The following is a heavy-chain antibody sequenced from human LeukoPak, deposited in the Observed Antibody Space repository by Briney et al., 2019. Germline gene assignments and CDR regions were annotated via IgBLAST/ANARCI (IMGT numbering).Heavy chain of an antibody. CDR1: GGSISSYY. Sequence: PSETLSLTCTVSGGSISSYYWSWIRQPAGKGLEWIGRIYTSGSTNYNPSLKSRVTMSVDTSKNQFSLKLSSVTAADTAVYYCARGYDFWSGRYYFDYWGQGTLVTVSS. V-gene: IGHV4-4*07. J-gene: IGHJ4*02. CDR2: IYTSGST. CDR3: ARGYDFWSGRYYFDY. D-gene: IGHD3-3*01.